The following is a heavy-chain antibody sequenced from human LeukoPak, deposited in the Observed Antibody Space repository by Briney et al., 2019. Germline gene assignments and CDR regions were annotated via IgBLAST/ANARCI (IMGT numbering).Heavy chain of an antibody. J-gene: IGHJ4*02. CDR3: ASHSYSSGPYYFDY. CDR2: INAGNGNT. V-gene: IGHV1-3*01. CDR1: GYTFTGYY. D-gene: IGHD6-19*01. Sequence: ASVKVSCKASGYTFTGYYMHWVRQAPGQRLEWMGWINAGNGNTKYSQKFQGRVTITRDTSASTAYMELSSLRSEDTAVYYCASHSYSSGPYYFDYWGQGTLVTVSS.